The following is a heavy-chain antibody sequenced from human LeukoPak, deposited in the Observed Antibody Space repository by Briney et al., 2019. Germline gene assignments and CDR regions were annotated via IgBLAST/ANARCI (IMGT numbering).Heavy chain of an antibody. CDR2: IYYSGST. CDR1: GGSISSSSYY. D-gene: IGHD6-6*01. J-gene: IGHJ4*02. CDR3: ARESGIAARPGS. V-gene: IGHV4-39*07. Sequence: PSETLSLTCTVSGGSISSSSYYWGWIRQPPGKGLEWIGSIYYSGSTYYNPSLKSRVTISVDTSKNQFSLKLSSVTAADTAVYYCARESGIAARPGSWGQGTLVTVSS.